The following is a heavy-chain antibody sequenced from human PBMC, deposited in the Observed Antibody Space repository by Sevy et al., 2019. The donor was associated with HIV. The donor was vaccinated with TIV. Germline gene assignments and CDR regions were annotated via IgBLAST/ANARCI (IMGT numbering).Heavy chain of an antibody. CDR2: ISAYNGNT. D-gene: IGHD3-22*01. Sequence: ASVKVSCKASGYTFTNYGITWVRQAPGQGLEWMGWISAYNGNTNYAQKFQDRVTMTTDTATSTAYMELRSLRSDDTAVYYCARDKSFSLIVVDLDYWGQGTLVTVSS. V-gene: IGHV1-18*01. J-gene: IGHJ4*02. CDR3: ARDKSFSLIVVDLDY. CDR1: GYTFTNYG.